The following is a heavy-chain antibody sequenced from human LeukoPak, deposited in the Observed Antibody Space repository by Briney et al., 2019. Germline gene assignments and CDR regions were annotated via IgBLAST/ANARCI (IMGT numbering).Heavy chain of an antibody. CDR3: ANSPRVGATSAFDI. V-gene: IGHV4-34*01. CDR1: GGSFSGYY. CDR2: INHSGST. D-gene: IGHD1-26*01. Sequence: SETLSLTCAVYGGSFSGYYWSWIRQPPGKGLEWIGEINHSGSTNYNPSLKSRVTLSVDTSKNQFSLKLSSVTAADTAVYYCANSPRVGATSAFDIWGQGTMVTVSS. J-gene: IGHJ3*02.